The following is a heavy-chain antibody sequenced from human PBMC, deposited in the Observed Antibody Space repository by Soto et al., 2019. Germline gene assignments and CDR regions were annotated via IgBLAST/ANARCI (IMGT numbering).Heavy chain of an antibody. CDR2: MDPTRGNT. CDR3: AMFGKVPGATYYYYYYMDV. D-gene: IGHD2-2*01. J-gene: IGHJ6*03. CDR1: GYTFTSYD. V-gene: IGHV1-8*01. Sequence: ASVKVSCKASGYTFTSYDINWVRQATGQGLEWLGWMDPTRGNTGYAQKVHARATKTSITSIRKTYMKLSSLRFKDTAVYYCAMFGKVPGATYYYYYYMDVWGKGTTVTVSS.